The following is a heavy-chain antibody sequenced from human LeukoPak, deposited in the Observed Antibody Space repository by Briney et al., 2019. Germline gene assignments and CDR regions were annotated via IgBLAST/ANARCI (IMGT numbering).Heavy chain of an antibody. J-gene: IGHJ4*02. V-gene: IGHV3-23*01. CDR1: VFSFSSYA. CDR2: ISGRGDST. Sequence: GSLRLSCAASVFSFSSYAMSWVRQAPGRGLEWVSTISGRGDSTYYADPVKGRFTISRDNFKNTLYLQMNSLGAEDSDVYYCARESDPDYYDSSSDYWGKGTLVSVSS. CDR3: ARESDPDYYDSSSDY. D-gene: IGHD3-22*01.